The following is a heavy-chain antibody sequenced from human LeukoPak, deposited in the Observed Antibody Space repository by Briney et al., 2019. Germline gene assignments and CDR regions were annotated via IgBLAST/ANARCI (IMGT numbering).Heavy chain of an antibody. CDR3: ARGLVDTAMVN. Sequence: PSETLSLTCAVYGGSFSGYYWSWIRQPPGKGLEWIGEINHSGSTNYSPSLKSRVTISVDTSKNQFSLKLSSVTAADTAVYYCARGLVDTAMVNWGQGTLVTVSS. CDR2: INHSGST. D-gene: IGHD5-18*01. CDR1: GGSFSGYY. J-gene: IGHJ4*02. V-gene: IGHV4-34*01.